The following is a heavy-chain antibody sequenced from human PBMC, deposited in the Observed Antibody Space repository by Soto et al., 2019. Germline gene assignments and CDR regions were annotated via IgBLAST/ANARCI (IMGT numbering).Heavy chain of an antibody. D-gene: IGHD3-10*01. CDR3: ARGFYGSGSYNY. CDR1: GFTFSNYA. Sequence: GGSLRLSCAASGFTFSNYAMTWVRQAPGKGLEWVSGISGSGDNTNYADSVKGRFTISRDNSKNTVYLQMRSLEPEDTAVYSCARGFYGSGSYNYWGQGTLVTVSS. J-gene: IGHJ4*02. V-gene: IGHV3-23*01. CDR2: ISGSGDNT.